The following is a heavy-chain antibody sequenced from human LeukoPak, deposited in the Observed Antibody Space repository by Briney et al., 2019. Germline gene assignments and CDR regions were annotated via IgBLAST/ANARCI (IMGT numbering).Heavy chain of an antibody. CDR1: GFTFSSYS. CDR2: ISSSSSYI. CDR3: AREDSSGYYYGAFDI. D-gene: IGHD3-22*01. V-gene: IGHV3-21*01. J-gene: IGHJ3*02. Sequence: GGSLRLSCAASGFTFSSYSMNWVRQAPGKGLGWVSSISSSSSYIYYADSVKGRFTISRDNAKNSLYLQMNSLRAEDTAVYYCAREDSSGYYYGAFDIWGQGTMVTVSS.